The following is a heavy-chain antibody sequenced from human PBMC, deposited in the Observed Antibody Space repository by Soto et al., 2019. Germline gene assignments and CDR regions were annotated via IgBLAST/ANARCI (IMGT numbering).Heavy chain of an antibody. V-gene: IGHV4-34*01. CDR2: INHSGST. J-gene: IGHJ5*02. CDR1: GGSFSGYY. Sequence: PSETLSLTCAVYGGSFSGYYGSWIRQPPGKGLEWIGEINHSGSTNDNPSLKSRVTISVDTSKNQFSLKLSSVTAADTAVYYCARAKRYYYDSSGYHGFDPWGQGTLVTVSS. D-gene: IGHD3-22*01. CDR3: ARAKRYYYDSSGYHGFDP.